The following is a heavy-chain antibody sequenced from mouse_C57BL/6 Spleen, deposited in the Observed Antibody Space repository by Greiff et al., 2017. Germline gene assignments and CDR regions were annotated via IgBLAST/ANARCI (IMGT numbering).Heavy chain of an antibody. CDR1: GYSITSGYY. J-gene: IGHJ2*01. D-gene: IGHD1-1*01. V-gene: IGHV3-6*01. Sequence: ESGPGLVKPSQSLSLTCSVTGYSITSGYYWNWIRQFPGNKLEWMGYISYDGSNNYNPSLKNRISITRDTSKNQFFLKLNSVTTEDTATYYCAREGYYYGSSLYYFDYWGQGTTLTVSS. CDR3: AREGYYYGSSLYYFDY. CDR2: ISYDGSN.